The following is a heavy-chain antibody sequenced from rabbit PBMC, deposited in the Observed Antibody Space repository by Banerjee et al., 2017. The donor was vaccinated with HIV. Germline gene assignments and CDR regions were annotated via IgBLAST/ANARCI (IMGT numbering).Heavy chain of an antibody. Sequence: QEQLVESGGGLVQPEGSLTLTCTASGFSFSSSYYMCWVRQAPGKGLEWIACIYAGSSGRTWYASWVNGRFTISGSTSLNTVDLKMTSLTAADTATYFCARDLAGVIGWNFGLWGQGTLVTV. CDR2: IYAGSSGRT. J-gene: IGHJ3*01. CDR3: ARDLAGVIGWNFGL. V-gene: IGHV1S43*01. D-gene: IGHD4-1*01. CDR1: GFSFSSSYY.